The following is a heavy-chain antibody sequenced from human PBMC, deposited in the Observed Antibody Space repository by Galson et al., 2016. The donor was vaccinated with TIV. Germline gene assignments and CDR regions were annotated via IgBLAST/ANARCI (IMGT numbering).Heavy chain of an antibody. J-gene: IGHJ4*02. V-gene: IGHV3-11*04. CDR2: ISSSGNTI. Sequence: SLRLSCAASGFTLSDYYMSWLRQAPGKGLEWISYISSSGNTIYYADSVRGRFTISRDVATNSLDLQMNSLRAEDTAVYYCVRKDQVADFCSTTSCSHDYWGQGTLVTVSS. CDR1: GFTLSDYY. D-gene: IGHD2-2*01. CDR3: VRKDQVADFCSTTSCSHDY.